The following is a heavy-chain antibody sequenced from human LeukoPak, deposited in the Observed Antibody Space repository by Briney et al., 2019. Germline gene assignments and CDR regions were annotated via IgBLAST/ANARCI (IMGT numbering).Heavy chain of an antibody. J-gene: IGHJ4*02. D-gene: IGHD6-13*01. CDR2: MRYGGSTK. CDR1: GFTLSNHG. V-gene: IGHV3-30*02. Sequence: GGSLRLSCAGSGFTLSNHGMHWVRQAPGRGLEWVAFMRYGGSTKYYADSVKGRFTISGDNSKNTLILQMNSLRLEDTAVYYCAKVGQQLADGPLDDWGQGTLVTVSS. CDR3: AKVGQQLADGPLDD.